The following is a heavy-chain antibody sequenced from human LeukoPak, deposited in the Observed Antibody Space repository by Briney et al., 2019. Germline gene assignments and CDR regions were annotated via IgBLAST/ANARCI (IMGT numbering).Heavy chain of an antibody. D-gene: IGHD3-16*01. J-gene: IGHJ6*03. Sequence: ASVKVSCKASGYTFTGHYIHWVRQAPGQGLEWMGWINPNSGGTNYAQNLQGRVTMTRDTSSSTAYMDLSNLTSDDTAVYYCARGGITFGGAYYMDVWGKGTTVTVSS. V-gene: IGHV1-2*02. CDR1: GYTFTGHY. CDR2: INPNSGGT. CDR3: ARGGITFGGAYYMDV.